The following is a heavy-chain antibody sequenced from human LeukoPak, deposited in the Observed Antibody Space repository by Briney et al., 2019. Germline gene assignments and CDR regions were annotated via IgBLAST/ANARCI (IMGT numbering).Heavy chain of an antibody. D-gene: IGHD6-6*01. CDR2: ISGSGGRT. CDR1: GFTFSSYA. CDR3: AKMDSIAAAPYDY. Sequence: PGGSLRLSCGASGFTFSSYAMSWVRQAPGKGLEWVSVISGSGGRTYYADSVKGRFTISRDNSKNTLYLQMNSLRAEDTAVYYCAKMDSIAAAPYDYWGQGTLVTVSS. V-gene: IGHV3-23*01. J-gene: IGHJ4*02.